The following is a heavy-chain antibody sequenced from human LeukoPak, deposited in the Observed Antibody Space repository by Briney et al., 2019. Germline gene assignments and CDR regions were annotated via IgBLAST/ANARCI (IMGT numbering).Heavy chain of an antibody. CDR2: IIPIFGTA. V-gene: IGHV1-69*06. CDR3: ASTDSKTITFGGSDGGDAFDI. D-gene: IGHD3-16*01. CDR1: GGTFSSYA. Sequence: GASVKVSCKASGGTFSSYAISWVRQAPGQGLEWMGGIIPIFGTANYAQKFQGRVTITADKSTSTAYMELSSLRSEDTAVYYCASTDSKTITFGGSDGGDAFDIWGQGTMVTVSS. J-gene: IGHJ3*02.